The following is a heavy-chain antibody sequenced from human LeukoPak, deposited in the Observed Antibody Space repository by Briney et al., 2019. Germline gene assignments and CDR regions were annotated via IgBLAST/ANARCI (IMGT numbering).Heavy chain of an antibody. CDR3: ARAQTRLQFYYYYGMDV. J-gene: IGHJ6*02. CDR1: GFTFSSYW. D-gene: IGHD4-11*01. CDR2: IKQDGSEK. V-gene: IGHV3-7*01. Sequence: GGFLRLSCAASGFTFSSYWMSWVRQAPGKGLEWVANIKQDGSEKYYVDSVKGRFTISRDNAKNSLYLQMNSLRAEDTAVYYCARAQTRLQFYYYYGMDVWGQGTTVTVSS.